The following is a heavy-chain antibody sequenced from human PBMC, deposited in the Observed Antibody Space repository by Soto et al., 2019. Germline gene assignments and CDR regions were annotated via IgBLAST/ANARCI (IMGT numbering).Heavy chain of an antibody. J-gene: IGHJ4*02. D-gene: IGHD2-8*01. CDR2: ISGSGGST. Sequence: EVQLLESGGGLVQPGGSLRLSCAASGFTFSSYAMSWVRQAPGKGLEWVSGISGSGGSTYYADSVKGRFTISRDNSKKTLYLQMNSLRAEDTAVYYCASEDCTNTNCLKGFHYWGQGTLVTVSS. CDR3: ASEDCTNTNCLKGFHY. CDR1: GFTFSSYA. V-gene: IGHV3-23*01.